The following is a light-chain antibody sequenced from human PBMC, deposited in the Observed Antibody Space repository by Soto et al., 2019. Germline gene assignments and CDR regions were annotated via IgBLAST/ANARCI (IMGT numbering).Light chain of an antibody. V-gene: IGKV3-15*01. CDR1: QSVSSY. J-gene: IGKJ2*01. CDR3: YQYNNSAPKYT. CDR2: GAS. Sequence: EIVMTQSPATLSVSPGDRATLSCRASQSVSSYLAWYQQKPGQAPRLLIYGASTRAIGIPARFSGSGSGSESTLTISILQFEDVAVEFWYQYNNSAPKYTFGQGTPLEIK.